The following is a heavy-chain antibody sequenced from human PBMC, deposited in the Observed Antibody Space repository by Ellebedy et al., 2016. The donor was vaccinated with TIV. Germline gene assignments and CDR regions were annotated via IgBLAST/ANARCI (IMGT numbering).Heavy chain of an antibody. CDR1: GFTFSSYG. J-gene: IGHJ6*02. D-gene: IGHD6-13*01. Sequence: GESLKISCAASGFTFSSYGMHWVRQAPGKGLEWVAVISYDGSNKYYADSVKGRFTISRDNSKNSLYLQMNSLRAEDTAVYYCARDRGGSSWYPGDYYYYYGMDVWGQGTTVTVSS. CDR2: ISYDGSNK. CDR3: ARDRGGSSWYPGDYYYYYGMDV. V-gene: IGHV3-30*03.